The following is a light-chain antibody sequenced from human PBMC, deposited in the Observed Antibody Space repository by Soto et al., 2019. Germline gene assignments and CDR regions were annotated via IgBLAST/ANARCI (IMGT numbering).Light chain of an antibody. V-gene: IGKV1-39*01. J-gene: IGKJ4*02. CDR3: QQTNRFPLT. CDR1: QNVNNF. Sequence: DIQMTQSPSSLSASVGDRVTITCRASQNVNNFLNSYQQKPGKSPRLLIYSASNLQSEVPSRFRGSGSGTDFTLTISSLQPEDFATYYCQQTNRFPLTFGGGTKVEL. CDR2: SAS.